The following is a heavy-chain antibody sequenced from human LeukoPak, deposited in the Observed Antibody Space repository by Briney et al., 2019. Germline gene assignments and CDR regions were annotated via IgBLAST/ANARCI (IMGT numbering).Heavy chain of an antibody. CDR1: GFTFNNYG. J-gene: IGHJ4*02. Sequence: PGGSLRLSCAASGFTFNNYGMHWVRQAPGKGLEWVGRTRNKANSYTTEYAASVKGRFTISRDDSKNSLYLQMNSLKTEDTAVYYCAREGTWIQLWSFDYWGQGTLVTVSS. CDR2: TRNKANSYTT. CDR3: AREGTWIQLWSFDY. V-gene: IGHV3-72*01. D-gene: IGHD5-18*01.